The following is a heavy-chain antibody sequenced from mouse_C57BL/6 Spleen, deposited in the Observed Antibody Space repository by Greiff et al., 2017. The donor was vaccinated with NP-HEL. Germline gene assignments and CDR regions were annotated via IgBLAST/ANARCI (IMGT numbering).Heavy chain of an antibody. J-gene: IGHJ2*01. CDR1: GYTFTDYN. Sequence: EVKLMESGPELVKPGASVKMSCKASGYTFTDYNMHWVKQSHGKSLEWIGYINPNNGGTSYNQKFKGKATLTVNKSSSTAYMELRSLTSEDSAVYYCARGDYGSSYGYWGQGTTLTVSS. CDR3: ARGDYGSSYGY. D-gene: IGHD1-1*01. CDR2: INPNNGGT. V-gene: IGHV1-22*01.